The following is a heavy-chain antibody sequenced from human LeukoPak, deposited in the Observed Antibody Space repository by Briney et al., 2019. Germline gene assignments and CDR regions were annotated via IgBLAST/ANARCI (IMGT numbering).Heavy chain of an antibody. CDR2: ICGSGGST. Sequence: GGSLRLSCAASGFTFSSYAMSWVRQAPGKGLEWISAICGSGGSTYYADSVKGRFTISRGNSKNTPYLQMNSLRAEDTAVYYCAKVLWFGELSPYYFDYWGQGTLVTVSS. J-gene: IGHJ4*02. V-gene: IGHV3-23*01. CDR3: AKVLWFGELSPYYFDY. CDR1: GFTFSSYA. D-gene: IGHD3-10*01.